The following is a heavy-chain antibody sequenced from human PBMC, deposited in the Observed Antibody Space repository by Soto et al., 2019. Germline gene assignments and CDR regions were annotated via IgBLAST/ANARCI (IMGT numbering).Heavy chain of an antibody. V-gene: IGHV4-4*02. D-gene: IGHD2-2*02. CDR3: TSSTFSYRGMEV. CDR1: VVYINSTNW. CDR2: IYHSGST. Sequence: SATLSLTCSVSVVYINSTNWWNWVRQPPGKGLEWIGEIYHSGSTNYNPSLKSRVTISVDKSKNQFSLNLNSVTAADTAVYYGTSSTFSYRGMEVWAQGITVT. J-gene: IGHJ6*02.